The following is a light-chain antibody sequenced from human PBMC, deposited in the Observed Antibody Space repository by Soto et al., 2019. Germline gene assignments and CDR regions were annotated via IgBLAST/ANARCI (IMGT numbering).Light chain of an antibody. CDR2: GAS. CDR3: QQYYTWPRT. J-gene: IGKJ1*01. V-gene: IGKV3-15*01. Sequence: EIVMTQSPGTLSVSPGEGATLSCRARQSVSTNLAWYQQKPDQAPRLLIYGASTTATGMPARFSGSGSGTEFTLTISSLQSEDFAVYYCQQYYTWPRTFGQGTRVEIK. CDR1: QSVSTN.